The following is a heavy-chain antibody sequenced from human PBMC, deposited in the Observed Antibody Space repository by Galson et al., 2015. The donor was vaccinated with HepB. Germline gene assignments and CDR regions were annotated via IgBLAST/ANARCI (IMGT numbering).Heavy chain of an antibody. CDR1: GGSFRGNY. D-gene: IGHD6-19*01. CDR2: INHSGST. J-gene: IGHJ4*02. Sequence: LSLTSAVYGGSFRGNYWSWIRQPPRKGLEWIGEINHSGSTNYNPSLKSRVTISLDTSKKQFSLKLSSVTAADTAVYYCAGYSSAWASFDFWGQGTLVTVSS. CDR3: AGYSSAWASFDF. V-gene: IGHV4-34*01.